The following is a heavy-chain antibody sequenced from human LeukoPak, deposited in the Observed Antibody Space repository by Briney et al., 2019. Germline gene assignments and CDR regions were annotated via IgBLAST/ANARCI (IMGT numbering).Heavy chain of an antibody. CDR2: ISGTSSYT. Sequence: GGSLRLSCAASGFTFSDYYMSWIRQAPGKGLEWVSYISGTSSYTTYADPVKGRFTISRDNAKNSLYLQMNSLRGEDTAVYYCARLGSIAAAGTPDYWGQGTLVTVSS. D-gene: IGHD6-13*01. V-gene: IGHV3-11*06. CDR1: GFTFSDYY. CDR3: ARLGSIAAAGTPDY. J-gene: IGHJ4*02.